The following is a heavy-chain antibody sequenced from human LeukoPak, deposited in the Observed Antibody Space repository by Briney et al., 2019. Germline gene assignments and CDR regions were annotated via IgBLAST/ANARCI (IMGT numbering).Heavy chain of an antibody. D-gene: IGHD6-13*01. J-gene: IGHJ2*01. CDR2: IIPIFGTA. Sequence: SVKVSCKASGGTFSSYAISRVRQAPGQGLEWMGGIIPIFGTANYAQKFQGRVTITADESTSTAYMELSSLRSEDTAVYYCARVFRIIAAAGNVKYLDLWGRGTLVTVSS. V-gene: IGHV1-69*13. CDR1: GGTFSSYA. CDR3: ARVFRIIAAAGNVKYLDL.